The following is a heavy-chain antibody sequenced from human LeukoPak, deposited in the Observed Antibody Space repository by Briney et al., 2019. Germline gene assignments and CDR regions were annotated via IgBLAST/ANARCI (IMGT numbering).Heavy chain of an antibody. D-gene: IGHD6-13*01. Sequence: GGSLRLSRAASGFTVSSYGMTWVRQAPGKGLEWVSAFSATDGSAQYAESVKGRFTISRDNSKNSLYLQMNSLRDEDTAVYYCAKARIAAAGTGAFDVWGQGTMVTVSS. CDR1: GFTVSSYG. CDR3: AKARIAAAGTGAFDV. J-gene: IGHJ3*01. CDR2: FSATDGSA. V-gene: IGHV3-23*01.